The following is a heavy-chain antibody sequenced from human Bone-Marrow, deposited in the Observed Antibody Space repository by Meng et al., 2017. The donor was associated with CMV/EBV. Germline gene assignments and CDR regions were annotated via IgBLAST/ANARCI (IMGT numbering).Heavy chain of an antibody. Sequence: SVKVSCKASGGTFSNYTISWVRQAPGQGLEWMGRIIPILGIANYAQKFQGRVTITADKSTSTAYMEPSRLRSEDTAVYYCDRDDRWGQYCSSTSCYSVGYAFDIWGQGTMVTVSS. D-gene: IGHD2-2*02. CDR3: DRDDRWGQYCSSTSCYSVGYAFDI. V-gene: IGHV1-69*04. CDR2: IIPILGIA. J-gene: IGHJ3*02. CDR1: GGTFSNYT.